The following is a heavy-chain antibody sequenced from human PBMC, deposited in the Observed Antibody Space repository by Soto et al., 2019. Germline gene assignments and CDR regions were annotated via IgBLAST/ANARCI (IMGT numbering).Heavy chain of an antibody. J-gene: IGHJ6*03. Sequence: APVKVYCKTSGYTYTRYYMHWVRQANRQGLEWMGIINPSGGSTSYAQKFQGRVTMTRDTSTSTVYMELSSLRSEDTAVYYCASYSGYDLGYYYYYYMAVWGKGTTVTVSS. CDR1: GYTYTRYY. CDR3: ASYSGYDLGYYYYYYMAV. CDR2: INPSGGST. D-gene: IGHD5-12*01. V-gene: IGHV1-46*03.